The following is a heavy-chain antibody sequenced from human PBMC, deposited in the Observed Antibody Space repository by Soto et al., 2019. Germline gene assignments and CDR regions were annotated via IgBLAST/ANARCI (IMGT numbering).Heavy chain of an antibody. CDR3: AREGTGGGFDI. D-gene: IGHD1-1*01. Sequence: VGSLRLSCVASGFTFSSYDMHWVRQASGKGLEWVSAIASTGDPYYPGSVKGRLTISRENAKNSLYLQINSLRIGDTAVYYCAREGTGGGFDIWGQGTVVTVSS. J-gene: IGHJ3*02. CDR2: IASTGDP. CDR1: GFTFSSYD. V-gene: IGHV3-13*04.